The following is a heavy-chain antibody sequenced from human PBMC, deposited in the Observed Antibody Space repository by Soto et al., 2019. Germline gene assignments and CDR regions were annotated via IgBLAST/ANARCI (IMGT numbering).Heavy chain of an antibody. V-gene: IGHV1-46*01. CDR1: GYIFTNHY. CDR2: INPSGGST. CDR3: ARADYYDSSGFYYDY. J-gene: IGHJ4*02. Sequence: QVQLVQSGAEVKKPGASVKVSCKASGYIFTNHYIHWVRQAPGQGLEWMGIINPSGGSTNYLQKFQGKVTMTRDTSTSTVYMEQSSLRSEDTAVYFCARADYYDSSGFYYDYWGQGTLVTVSS. D-gene: IGHD3-22*01.